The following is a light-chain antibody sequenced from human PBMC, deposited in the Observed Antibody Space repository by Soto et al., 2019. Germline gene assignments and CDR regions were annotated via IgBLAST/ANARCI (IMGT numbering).Light chain of an antibody. CDR3: QQYYATPHT. CDR2: WAS. J-gene: IGKJ2*01. Sequence: DIVMTQSPDSLTLSLGERATINCKSSQSVFSRFRNKNYLGWFQQKPGQTPRLLIYWASTRESGVSDRFSGSGSGTDFTLTIDSLQAEDVAVYYCQQYYATPHTFGQGTKLEI. CDR1: QSVFSRFRNKNY. V-gene: IGKV4-1*01.